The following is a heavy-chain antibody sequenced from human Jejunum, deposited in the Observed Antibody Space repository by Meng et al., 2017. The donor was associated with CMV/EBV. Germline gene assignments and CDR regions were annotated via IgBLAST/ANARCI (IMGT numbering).Heavy chain of an antibody. CDR3: AKIWPTVTFDY. CDR1: GFTFSGYS. Sequence: AACGFTFSGYSLTSLPTPPVTLLSFVSPILPRSAPPSSSHSFPLHFTVSRDNSKKMLYLHVNSLRAEDTALYYCAKIWPTVTFDYWGQGTLVTVSS. V-gene: IGHV3-23*01. J-gene: IGHJ4*02. D-gene: IGHD4-17*01. CDR2: ILPRSAPP.